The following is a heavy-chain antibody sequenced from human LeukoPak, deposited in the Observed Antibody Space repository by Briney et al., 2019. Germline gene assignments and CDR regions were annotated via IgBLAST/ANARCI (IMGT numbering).Heavy chain of an antibody. CDR1: GFTFSSYG. Sequence: GGSLRLSCAASGFTFSSYGMHWVRQAPGKGLGWVAFIRYDGSNKYYADSVKGRFTISRDNSKNTLYLQMNSLRAEDTAVYYCAKSSGSYYFWFDPWGKGTLVTVSS. J-gene: IGHJ5*02. CDR3: AKSSGSYYFWFDP. D-gene: IGHD1-26*01. CDR2: IRYDGSNK. V-gene: IGHV3-30*02.